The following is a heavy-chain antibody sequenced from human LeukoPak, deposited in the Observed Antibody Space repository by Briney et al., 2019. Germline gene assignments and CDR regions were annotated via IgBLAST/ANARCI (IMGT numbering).Heavy chain of an antibody. Sequence: ASVKVSCKASGYTFTDYYMHWVRQAPGQGLEWMGWINPNSGGTNYAQKFQGWVTMTRDTSISTAYMELSRLRSDDTAVYYCARDQSVAEYSSGWPFFDYWGQGTLVTVSS. J-gene: IGHJ4*02. CDR1: GYTFTDYY. V-gene: IGHV1-2*04. CDR2: INPNSGGT. D-gene: IGHD6-19*01. CDR3: ARDQSVAEYSSGWPFFDY.